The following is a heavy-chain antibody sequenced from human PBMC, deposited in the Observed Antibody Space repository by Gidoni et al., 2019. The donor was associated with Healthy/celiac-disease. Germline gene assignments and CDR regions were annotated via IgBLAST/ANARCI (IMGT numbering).Heavy chain of an antibody. J-gene: IGHJ5*02. V-gene: IGHV3-21*01. Sequence: EVQLVESGGGLVKPGGYLRLSCAASGFTFSSYSMNWVRQAPGKGLEWVSSISSSSSYIYYADSVKGRFTISRDNAKNSLYLQMNSLRAEDTAVYYCASEVAAAIDPWGQGTLVTVSS. CDR1: GFTFSSYS. CDR3: ASEVAAAIDP. D-gene: IGHD6-13*01. CDR2: ISSSSSYI.